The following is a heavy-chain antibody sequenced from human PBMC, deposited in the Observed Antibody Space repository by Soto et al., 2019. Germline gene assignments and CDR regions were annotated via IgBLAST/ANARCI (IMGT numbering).Heavy chain of an antibody. V-gene: IGHV4-59*01. CDR2: VYHTGNT. Sequence: PSETLSLTCTVSDVSITPYYWTWIRHPPGKGLEWIGYVYHTGNTYYNPSLKSRVTISLDTSKNQVSLRLKSVTAADTAVYYCAREQYNWKLWGQGTLVTVSS. CDR3: AREQYNWKL. D-gene: IGHD1-20*01. CDR1: DVSITPYY. J-gene: IGHJ4*02.